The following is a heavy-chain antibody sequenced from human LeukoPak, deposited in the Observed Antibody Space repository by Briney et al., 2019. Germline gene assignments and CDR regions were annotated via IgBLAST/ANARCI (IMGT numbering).Heavy chain of an antibody. Sequence: GGSLRLSCADSGFTFSTYTMNWVRQAPGKGLVWVSSISSRSSYIYYADSVKGRFTISRDNAKNSLYLQMNSLRAEDTAVYYCARDDYVWGSDFDYWGQGTLVTVSS. CDR3: ARDDYVWGSDFDY. CDR1: GFTFSTYT. J-gene: IGHJ4*02. CDR2: ISSRSSYI. V-gene: IGHV3-21*01. D-gene: IGHD3-16*01.